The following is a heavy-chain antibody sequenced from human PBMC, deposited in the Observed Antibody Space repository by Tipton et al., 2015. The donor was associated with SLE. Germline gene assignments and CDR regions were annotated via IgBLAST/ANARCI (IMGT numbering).Heavy chain of an antibody. CDR2: ISSIGGST. J-gene: IGHJ4*02. Sequence: SLRLSCAASGFTFRNYAMTWVRQAPGKGLEWVSAISSIGGSTYYADSVKGRFTISRDNSKNTLYLQMNSLRAEDTAVYYCAKKTFSGYFDYWGQGTLVTVSS. V-gene: IGHV3-23*01. CDR3: AKKTFSGYFDY. CDR1: GFTFRNYA.